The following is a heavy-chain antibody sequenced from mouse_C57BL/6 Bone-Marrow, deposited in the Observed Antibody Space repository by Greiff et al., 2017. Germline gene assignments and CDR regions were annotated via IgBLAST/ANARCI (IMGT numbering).Heavy chain of an antibody. V-gene: IGHV1-9*01. CDR1: GYTFTGYW. Sequence: QVQLQQSGAELMKPGASVKLSCKATGYTFTGYWIEWVKQRPGHGLEWIGEILPGSGSTNYNEKFKGKATFTADTSSNTAYMQRSSLTTVDSAIYYCERGDYGSSVFAYWGQGTLVTVSA. J-gene: IGHJ3*01. D-gene: IGHD1-1*01. CDR3: ERGDYGSSVFAY. CDR2: ILPGSGST.